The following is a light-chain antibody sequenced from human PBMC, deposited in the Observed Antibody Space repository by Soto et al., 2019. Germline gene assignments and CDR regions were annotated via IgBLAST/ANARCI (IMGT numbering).Light chain of an antibody. Sequence: QSVLTQPPSASGTPGQRVTISCSGSSSNIGSYAVNWYQVLPGTAPKLLIYSYNQRPSGVPERFSGSKSGATASLVISGLQSEDEADYYCAAWDDSLNVVLFGGGTQLTVL. V-gene: IGLV1-44*01. J-gene: IGLJ2*01. CDR1: SSNIGSYA. CDR3: AAWDDSLNVVL. CDR2: SYN.